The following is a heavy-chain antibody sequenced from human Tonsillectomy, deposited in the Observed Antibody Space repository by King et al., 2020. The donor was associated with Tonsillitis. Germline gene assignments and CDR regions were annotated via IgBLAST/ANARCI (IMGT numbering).Heavy chain of an antibody. CDR2: IYYSGST. V-gene: IGHV4-59*01. CDR3: ARFNYYYSGMDV. J-gene: IGHJ6*02. Sequence: QLQESGPGLVKPSETLSLTCTVSGGSISSYYWSWIRQPPGKGLEWIGYIYYSGSTNYNPSLKSRVTISVDTSKNQFSLKLSSVTAADTAVYYCARFNYYYSGMDVWGQGTTVTVSS. CDR1: GGSISSYY.